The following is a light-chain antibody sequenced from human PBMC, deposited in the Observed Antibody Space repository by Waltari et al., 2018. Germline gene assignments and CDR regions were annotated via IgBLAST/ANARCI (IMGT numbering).Light chain of an antibody. CDR2: LGS. V-gene: IGKV2-28*01. Sequence: EIVMTQSPLSLSVTPGEPASISCRSSQSLLHSNGYNYLDWYVQKPGQSPQVLIYLGSYRASGVPDRFSSSGSGTDFTLRISRVEAEDLGLYYCMGALQTATFGPGTRLDIK. CDR3: MGALQTAT. J-gene: IGKJ5*01. CDR1: QSLLHSNGYNY.